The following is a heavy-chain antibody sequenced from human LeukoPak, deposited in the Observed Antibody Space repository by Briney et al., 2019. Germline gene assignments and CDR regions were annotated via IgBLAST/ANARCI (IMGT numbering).Heavy chain of an antibody. CDR1: GGSFSGYY. CDR3: ARGVPLRYFLQYPTLITFDI. V-gene: IGHV4-34*01. Sequence: SETLSLTCAVYGGSFSGYYWSWIRQPPGKGLEWIGEINHSGSTNYNPSLKSRVTISVDTSKNQFSLKLSSVTAADTAVYYCARGVPLRYFLQYPTLITFDIWGPGTMVTVSS. D-gene: IGHD3-9*01. CDR2: INHSGST. J-gene: IGHJ3*02.